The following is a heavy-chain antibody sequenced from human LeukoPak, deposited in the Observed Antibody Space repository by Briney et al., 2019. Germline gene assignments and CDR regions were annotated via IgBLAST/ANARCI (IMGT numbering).Heavy chain of an antibody. CDR1: DGSFSGYY. J-gene: IGHJ4*02. Sequence: SETLSLTCAVYDGSFSGYYWNWIRQPPGKGLEWIGEIHQSGNTNYNPSLKSRLTISVDTSKNQFSLRLNSVTAADTAVYYCARDRIYGSGSDHFDYWGQGTLVTVSS. D-gene: IGHD3-10*01. CDR3: ARDRIYGSGSDHFDY. CDR2: IHQSGNT. V-gene: IGHV4-34*01.